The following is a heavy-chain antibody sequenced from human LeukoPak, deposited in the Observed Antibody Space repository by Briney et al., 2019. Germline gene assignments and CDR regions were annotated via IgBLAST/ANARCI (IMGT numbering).Heavy chain of an antibody. CDR1: GFTFSSYS. CDR3: ARVQRTFDY. V-gene: IGHV3-48*01. CDR2: ISSSSSTI. J-gene: IGHJ4*02. Sequence: PGGSLRLSCAASGFTFSSYSMNWVRQAPGKGLEWVSYISSSSSTIYYADSVKGRFTISRDNAKNSLYLQMNSLRAEDTAVYYCARVQRTFDYWGQGTLVTVSS.